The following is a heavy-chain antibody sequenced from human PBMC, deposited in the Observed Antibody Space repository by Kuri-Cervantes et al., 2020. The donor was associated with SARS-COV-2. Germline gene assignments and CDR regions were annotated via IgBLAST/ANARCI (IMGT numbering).Heavy chain of an antibody. CDR3: ARDPSMGSTTDALDI. Sequence: SETLSLTCTVSGGSISSYYWSWIRQPAGKGLEWIGRIYTSGSTNYNPSLKSRVTMSVDTSKNQFSLKLSSVTAADTAVYYCARDPSMGSTTDALDIWGQGTMVTVSS. J-gene: IGHJ3*02. CDR2: IYTSGST. D-gene: IGHD2/OR15-2a*01. CDR1: GGSISSYY. V-gene: IGHV4-4*07.